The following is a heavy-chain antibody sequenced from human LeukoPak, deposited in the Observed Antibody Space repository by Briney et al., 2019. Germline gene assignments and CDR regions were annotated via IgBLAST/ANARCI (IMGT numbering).Heavy chain of an antibody. CDR1: GFTFSTYA. D-gene: IGHD3-10*01. V-gene: IGHV3-21*01. CDR2: ISRGTDHI. CDR3: AADSEFDITASFDF. Sequence: GGSLRLSCAASGFTFSTYAMNWVRQAPGKGLEWVSSISRGTDHIYYADSAKGRFTISRDNAKNSLYLRMNSLRDEDTAVYYCAADSEFDITASFDFWGQGTLVTVSS. J-gene: IGHJ4*02.